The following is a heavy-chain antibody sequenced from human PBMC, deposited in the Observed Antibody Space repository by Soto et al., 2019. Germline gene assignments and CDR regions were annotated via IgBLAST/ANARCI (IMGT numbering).Heavy chain of an antibody. CDR2: IYYSGST. Sequence: PSETLSLTGTVSGGSVSSGSYYWSWIRQPPGKGLEWIGYIYYSGSTNYNPSLKSRVTISVDTSKNQFSLKLSSVTAADTAVYYCAMVNTAMVKAPLDYWGQGTLVTVSS. J-gene: IGHJ4*02. CDR1: GGSVSSGSYY. D-gene: IGHD5-18*01. CDR3: AMVNTAMVKAPLDY. V-gene: IGHV4-61*01.